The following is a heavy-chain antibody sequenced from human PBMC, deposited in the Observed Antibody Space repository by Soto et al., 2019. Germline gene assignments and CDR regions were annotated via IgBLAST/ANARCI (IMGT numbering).Heavy chain of an antibody. J-gene: IGHJ4*02. Sequence: GASVKVSCKASGYTFTIYNVHWVRQAPGQGLEWMGIINPSGGSTSYAQKFQGRVTMTRDTSTSTVYMELTSLRSEDTAVYYCARPVATRASQYTYWGQGTLVTVSS. CDR1: GYTFTIYN. D-gene: IGHD6-6*01. V-gene: IGHV1-46*01. CDR2: INPSGGST. CDR3: ARPVATRASQYTY.